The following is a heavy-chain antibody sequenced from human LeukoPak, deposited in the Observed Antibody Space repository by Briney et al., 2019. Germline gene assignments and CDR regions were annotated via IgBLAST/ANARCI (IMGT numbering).Heavy chain of an antibody. Sequence: SAEPLSLTCSVSGGSLSSSSYYWGWIRPPPGKGLEWFGSIYYSGSTYYNPSIKSRVTISVDTSKKQLSLKLSSVTAADTAVYYCASKRIQLWLPGNWFDPWGQGTLVTVSS. CDR2: IYYSGST. CDR3: ASKRIQLWLPGNWFDP. V-gene: IGHV4-39*07. J-gene: IGHJ5*02. D-gene: IGHD5-18*01. CDR1: GGSLSSSSYY.